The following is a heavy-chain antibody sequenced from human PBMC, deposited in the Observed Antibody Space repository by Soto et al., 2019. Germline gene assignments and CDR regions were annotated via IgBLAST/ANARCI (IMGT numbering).Heavy chain of an antibody. CDR3: ARAGQQLDSDNYFDY. V-gene: IGHV4-39*02. D-gene: IGHD3-9*01. Sequence: QLQLQESGPGLVKPSETLSLTCAVSGGSINTSPYYWGWIRQPPGKGMEWIGSVFYTGRAYYNPSLKTRVTIDIDTSKNPYSLRLSSVTAADSGVYDCARAGQQLDSDNYFDYCGLGALVTVSS. CDR2: VFYTGRA. J-gene: IGHJ4*02. CDR1: GGSINTSPYY.